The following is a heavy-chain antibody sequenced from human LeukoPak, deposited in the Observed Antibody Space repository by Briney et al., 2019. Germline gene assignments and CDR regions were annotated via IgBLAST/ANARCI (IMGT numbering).Heavy chain of an antibody. D-gene: IGHD6-13*01. CDR2: IYHSGST. CDR1: GGSISSYY. Sequence: SETLSLTCTVSGGSISSYYWSWIRQPPGKGLEWIGQIYHSGSTSYNPSLKSRVIISVDTSKNQFSLKLSSVTAADTAVYYCARDLRLRGSSSWPRNNWFDPWGQGTLVTVSS. J-gene: IGHJ5*02. CDR3: ARDLRLRGSSSWPRNNWFDP. V-gene: IGHV4-59*12.